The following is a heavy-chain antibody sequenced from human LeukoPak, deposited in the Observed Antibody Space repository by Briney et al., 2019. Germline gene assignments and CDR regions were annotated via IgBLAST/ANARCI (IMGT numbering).Heavy chain of an antibody. CDR3: ARDSYGSGSSRFDP. V-gene: IGHV1-8*01. Sequence: ASVKLSCKASGYTFTSYDINWVRQATGQGLEWMGWMNPNSGNTGYAQKFQGRVTMTRNTSISTAYMELSSLRSEDTAVYYCARDSYGSGSSRFDPWGQGTLVTVSS. J-gene: IGHJ5*02. CDR1: GYTFTSYD. CDR2: MNPNSGNT. D-gene: IGHD3-10*01.